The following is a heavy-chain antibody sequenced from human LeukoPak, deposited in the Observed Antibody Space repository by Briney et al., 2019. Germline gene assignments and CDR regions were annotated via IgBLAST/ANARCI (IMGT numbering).Heavy chain of an antibody. CDR3: AKIYNWNLD. CDR1: GFTVSNSY. J-gene: IGHJ4*02. D-gene: IGHD1-20*01. CDR2: ITGSGIST. Sequence: GGSLRLSCAASGFTVSNSYMSWVRQAPGKGLEWVSAITGSGISTFYADSVKGRFTISRDNSNNTLYLQMDSLRAEDTAVYYCAKIYNWNLDWGQGTLVTVSS. V-gene: IGHV3-23*01.